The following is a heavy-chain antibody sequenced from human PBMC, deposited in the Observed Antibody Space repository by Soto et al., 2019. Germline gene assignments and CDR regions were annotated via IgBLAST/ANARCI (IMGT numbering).Heavy chain of an antibody. CDR3: ARGNSGIAAAGTSFFDY. D-gene: IGHD6-13*01. CDR1: GGSISSGGYY. Sequence: SETLSLTCTVSGGSISSGGYYWSWIRQHPGKGLEWIGCIYYSGSTYYNPSLKSRVTISVDTSKNHFSLMLSSVTAADTAVYYCARGNSGIAAAGTSFFDYWGQGTLVTVSS. V-gene: IGHV4-31*03. J-gene: IGHJ4*02. CDR2: IYYSGST.